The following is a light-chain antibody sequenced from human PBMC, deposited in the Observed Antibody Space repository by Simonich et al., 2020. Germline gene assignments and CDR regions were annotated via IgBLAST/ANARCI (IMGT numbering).Light chain of an antibody. Sequence: AIKMTQSPSSLSASVGDRVTITCRASQCIRNYLVWYQQKPGKAHKLLIYAASSLQSGIPSRFSGSGSGTDFTLTISSLQPEDFATYYCLQDYNYPWTFGQGTKVEIK. CDR2: AAS. CDR1: QCIRNY. J-gene: IGKJ1*01. V-gene: IGKV1-6*01. CDR3: LQDYNYPWT.